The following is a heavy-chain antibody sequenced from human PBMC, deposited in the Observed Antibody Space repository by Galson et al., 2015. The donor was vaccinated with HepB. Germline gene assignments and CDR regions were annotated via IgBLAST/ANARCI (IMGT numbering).Heavy chain of an antibody. CDR2: ISGSGDST. V-gene: IGHV3-23*01. D-gene: IGHD6-19*01. CDR1: GFRFGSYV. Sequence: SLRLSCAASGFRFGSYVMSWVRQAPGKGLEWVSLISGSGDSTYYADSVKGRFSISRDNSKNTVYLQMSSLRAGDTAVYYCAKEGASGWNYFYFDYWGQGALVTVSS. CDR3: AKEGASGWNYFYFDY. J-gene: IGHJ4*02.